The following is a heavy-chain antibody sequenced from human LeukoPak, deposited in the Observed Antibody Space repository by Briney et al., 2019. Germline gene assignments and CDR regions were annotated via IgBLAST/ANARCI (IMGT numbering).Heavy chain of an antibody. CDR3: ARAIYDSSGYYYGYYFDY. D-gene: IGHD3-22*01. J-gene: IGHJ4*02. V-gene: IGHV4-59*01. Sequence: SETLSLTCTVSGGSISSYYWSWIRQPPGKGLEWIGYIYYSGSTNYNPSLKSRVTISVDTSKNQFSLKLSSVTAADTAVYYCARAIYDSSGYYYGYYFDYWGQGTLVTVSS. CDR2: IYYSGST. CDR1: GGSISSYY.